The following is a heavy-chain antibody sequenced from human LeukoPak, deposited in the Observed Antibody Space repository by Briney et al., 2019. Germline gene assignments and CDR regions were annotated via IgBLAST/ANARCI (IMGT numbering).Heavy chain of an antibody. J-gene: IGHJ6*02. D-gene: IGHD2-15*01. Sequence: GGSPRLSCAASGFTFSSYGMHWVRQAPGKGLEWVAVISYDGSNKYYADSVKGRFTISRDNSKNTLYLQMNSLRAEDTAVYYCAKDRLARDCSGGSCYSFGMDVWGQGTTVTVSS. CDR3: AKDRLARDCSGGSCYSFGMDV. CDR2: ISYDGSNK. CDR1: GFTFSSYG. V-gene: IGHV3-30*18.